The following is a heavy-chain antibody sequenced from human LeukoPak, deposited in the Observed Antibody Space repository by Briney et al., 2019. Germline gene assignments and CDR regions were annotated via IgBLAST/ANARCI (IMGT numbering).Heavy chain of an antibody. CDR3: AKKTVRSTSPTYFDY. CDR1: GFNFSRNW. D-gene: IGHD2-2*01. J-gene: IGHJ4*02. CDR2: IKQDGSEE. Sequence: PGGSLRLSCAASGFNFSRNWMTWVRQAPGKGLEWVANIKQDGSEEYYVDSVKGRFTISRDNAKKSTYLQMHRVRVEDTAVYYCAKKTVRSTSPTYFDYWGQGTLVTVSS. V-gene: IGHV3-7*01.